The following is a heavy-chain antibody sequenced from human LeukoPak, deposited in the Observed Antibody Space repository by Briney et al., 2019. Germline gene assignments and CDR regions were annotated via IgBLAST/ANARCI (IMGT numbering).Heavy chain of an antibody. J-gene: IGHJ6*02. CDR2: IYHSGST. CDR3: ARVLWSGYSSFHGMDV. V-gene: IGHV4-59*01. D-gene: IGHD3-3*01. Sequence: NPSETLSLTCTVSGGSISSYYWSWIRQPPGKGLEWIGYIYHSGSTNYNPSLKSRVTISVDTSKNQFSLKLSSVTAADTAVYYCARVLWSGYSSFHGMDVWGQGTTVTVSS. CDR1: GGSISSYY.